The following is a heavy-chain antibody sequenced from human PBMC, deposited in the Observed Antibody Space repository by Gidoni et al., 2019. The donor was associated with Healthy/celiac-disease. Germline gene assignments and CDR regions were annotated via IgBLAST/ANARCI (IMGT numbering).Heavy chain of an antibody. Sequence: QLQLQESGPGLVKPSETLSLTCTVSGGSISSSSYYWGWIRQPPGKGLEWIGSIYYSGSTYYNPSLKSRVTISVDTSKNQFSLKLSSVTAADTAVYYCARHGEDSSGSLVFWVYNWFDPWGQGTLVTVSS. V-gene: IGHV4-39*01. CDR2: IYYSGST. CDR1: GGSISSSSYY. J-gene: IGHJ5*02. D-gene: IGHD3-22*01. CDR3: ARHGEDSSGSLVFWVYNWFDP.